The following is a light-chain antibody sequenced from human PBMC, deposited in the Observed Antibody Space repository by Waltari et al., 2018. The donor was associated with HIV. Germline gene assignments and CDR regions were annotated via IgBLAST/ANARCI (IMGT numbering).Light chain of an antibody. V-gene: IGLV1-40*01. CDR2: ANS. CDR1: SPTIGAGYD. Sequence: QSVLTQTPSVSGAPGPRVTISCTGSSPTIGAGYDVHWYQQLPGTAPKLLIYANSNRPSGVPDRFSGSKSGTSASLAITGLQAEGEADYYCQSYDSSLSGYVFGTGTKVTVL. CDR3: QSYDSSLSGYV. J-gene: IGLJ1*01.